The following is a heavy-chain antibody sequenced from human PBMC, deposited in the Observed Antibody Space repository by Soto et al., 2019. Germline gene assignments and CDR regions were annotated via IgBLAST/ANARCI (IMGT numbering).Heavy chain of an antibody. Sequence: QVQVVESGGGVVQPGRSLRLSCAASGFTFSSFGMHWVRQAPGKGLEWVSLIWYDGSKKSYGDSVKGRFTISRDNSRNTVYLQMNSLRADGPAVYYCARDASYYSLWSGYYPSRNGMDVWGQGTTVTVSS. D-gene: IGHD3-3*01. CDR3: ARDASYYSLWSGYYPSRNGMDV. CDR2: IWYDGSKK. V-gene: IGHV3-33*01. J-gene: IGHJ6*02. CDR1: GFTFSSFG.